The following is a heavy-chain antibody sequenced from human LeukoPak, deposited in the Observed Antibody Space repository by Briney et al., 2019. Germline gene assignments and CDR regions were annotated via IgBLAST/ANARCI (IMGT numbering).Heavy chain of an antibody. J-gene: IGHJ4*02. CDR2: IYYSGST. Sequence: SETLSLTCTVSGGSISSYYWSWIRQPPGKGLEWIGYIYYSGSTNYNPSLKSRVTISVDTPKNQFSLKLSSVTAADTAVYYCACGCSYGFFDYWGQGTLVTVSS. CDR3: ACGCSYGFFDY. CDR1: GGSISSYY. D-gene: IGHD5-18*01. V-gene: IGHV4-59*01.